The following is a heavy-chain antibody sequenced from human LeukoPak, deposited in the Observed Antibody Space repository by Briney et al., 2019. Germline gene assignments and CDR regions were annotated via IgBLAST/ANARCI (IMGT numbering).Heavy chain of an antibody. V-gene: IGHV3-74*01. CDR1: GFTFSSYW. Sequence: GGSLRLSCAASGFTFSSYWMHWVRQAPGKGLVWVSRINSDGSSTSYADSVKGRFTISRDNAKNTLYLQMNSLRAEDTAVYYCARGYYDSSGYIKFDYWGQGTLVTVSS. J-gene: IGHJ4*02. D-gene: IGHD3-22*01. CDR3: ARGYYDSSGYIKFDY. CDR2: INSDGSST.